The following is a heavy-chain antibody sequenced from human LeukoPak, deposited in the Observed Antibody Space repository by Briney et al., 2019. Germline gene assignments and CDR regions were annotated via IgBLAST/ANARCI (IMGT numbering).Heavy chain of an antibody. V-gene: IGHV3-23*01. CDR3: AREVRGDYFDF. Sequence: GGSLRLSCAASGFTFSSYAMSWVRQAPGKWLEWVSAISGSGGSTYYADSVKGRFTISRDNSKNTLYLQMNSLRADDTAVYYCAREVRGDYFDFWGQGTLVTVSS. CDR1: GFTFSSYA. D-gene: IGHD3-16*01. J-gene: IGHJ4*02. CDR2: ISGSGGST.